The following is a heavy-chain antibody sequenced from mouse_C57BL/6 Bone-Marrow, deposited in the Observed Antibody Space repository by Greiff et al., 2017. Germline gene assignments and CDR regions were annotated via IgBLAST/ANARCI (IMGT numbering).Heavy chain of an antibody. D-gene: IGHD1-1*01. CDR2: IRLKSDNYAT. CDR3: TGGTTVTDY. J-gene: IGHJ2*01. Sequence: EVKVEESGGGLVQPGGSMKLSCVASGFTFSNYWMNWVRQSQEKGLEWVAQIRLKSDNYATHYAESVKGRFTISRDDCKSSVYLQMNNLRAEDTGIYYCTGGTTVTDYWGQGTTLTVSS. V-gene: IGHV6-3*01. CDR1: GFTFSNYW.